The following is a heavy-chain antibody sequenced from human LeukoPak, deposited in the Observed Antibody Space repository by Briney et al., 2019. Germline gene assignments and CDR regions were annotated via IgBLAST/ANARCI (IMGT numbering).Heavy chain of an antibody. CDR3: ARDRSNWNDVPDYYYGMDV. Sequence: SETLSLTCTVSGGSVSSGSYYWSWIRQPPGKGLERIGLIYYSGSTNYNPSLKSRVTISVDTSKNQFSLKLSSVTAADTAVYYCARDRSNWNDVPDYYYGMDVWGQGTTVTVS. D-gene: IGHD1-20*01. CDR2: IYYSGST. V-gene: IGHV4-61*01. J-gene: IGHJ6*02. CDR1: GGSVSSGSYY.